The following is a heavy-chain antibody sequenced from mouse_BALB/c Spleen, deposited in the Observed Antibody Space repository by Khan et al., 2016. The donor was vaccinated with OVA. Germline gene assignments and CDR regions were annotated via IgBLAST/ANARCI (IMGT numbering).Heavy chain of an antibody. CDR2: IDPSKSET. J-gene: IGHJ3*01. D-gene: IGHD1-1*01. CDR3: ARGGYGSPFAY. V-gene: IGHV1S127*01. CDR1: GYTFTSFW. Sequence: QVQLQQSGPELVRPGASVKMSCKASGYTFTSFWIHWVKQRPGQGLEWIGMIDPSKSETRLNQNFKDKATLNVDKSSNTAYMQLSRLTSEDSAIYYCARGGYGSPFAYWGQGTLVTVSA.